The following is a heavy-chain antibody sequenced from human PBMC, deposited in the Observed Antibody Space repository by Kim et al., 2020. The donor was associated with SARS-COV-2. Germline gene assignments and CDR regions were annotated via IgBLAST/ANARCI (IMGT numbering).Heavy chain of an antibody. V-gene: IGHV3-73*01. CDR2: IRSKANSYAT. Sequence: GGSLRLSCAASGFTFSGSAMHWVRQASGKGLEWVGRIRSKANSYATAYAASVKGRFTISRDDSKNTAYLQMNSLKTEDTAVYYCTRHGLGYCSSTSCYRNFDIWGQGTMVTVSS. CDR3: TRHGLGYCSSTSCYRNFDI. D-gene: IGHD2-2*02. J-gene: IGHJ3*02. CDR1: GFTFSGSA.